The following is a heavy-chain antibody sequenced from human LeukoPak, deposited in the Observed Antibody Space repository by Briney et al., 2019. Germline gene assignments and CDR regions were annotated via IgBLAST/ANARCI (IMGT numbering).Heavy chain of an antibody. Sequence: PSETLSLTCTVSGGSISSYYWSWIRQPAGEGLEWIGRIQTSGSPTYNRSLKSRVTMSVDTSKNQISLKLTSVTAADTAVYYCARDGQVVVPSGYYYDGMDVWGQGTTVTVSS. V-gene: IGHV4-4*07. D-gene: IGHD2-21*01. CDR1: GGSISSYY. CDR2: IQTSGSP. J-gene: IGHJ6*02. CDR3: ARDGQVVVPSGYYYDGMDV.